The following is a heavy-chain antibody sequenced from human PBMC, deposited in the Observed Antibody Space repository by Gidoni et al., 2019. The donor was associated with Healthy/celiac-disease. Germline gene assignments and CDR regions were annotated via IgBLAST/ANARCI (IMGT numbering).Heavy chain of an antibody. D-gene: IGHD2-2*02. CDR2: ISSSSSYI. V-gene: IGHV3-21*01. Sequence: EVQLVESGGGLVKPGGSLRLSCAASGFTFSSYSMNWVRQAPGKGLEWVSSISSSSSYIYYADSVKGRFNISRDNAKNSLYLQMNSLRAEDTAVYYCARDEVPGAIEGDAFDIWGQGTMVTVSS. CDR1: GFTFSSYS. CDR3: ARDEVPGAIEGDAFDI. J-gene: IGHJ3*02.